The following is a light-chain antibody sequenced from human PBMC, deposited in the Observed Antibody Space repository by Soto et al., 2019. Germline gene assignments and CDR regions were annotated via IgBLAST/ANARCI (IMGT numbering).Light chain of an antibody. V-gene: IGKV3-20*01. J-gene: IGKJ1*01. CDR1: QFVSSN. CDR2: GAS. Sequence: EIVMTQSPVTLSVSPGERATLSCRASQFVSSNLAWYQQTPGKAPRLLIYGASTRATGIPARLSGSGSGTDFTLTISRLEPEDFAVYYCQQYGSSRTFGQGTKVDIK. CDR3: QQYGSSRT.